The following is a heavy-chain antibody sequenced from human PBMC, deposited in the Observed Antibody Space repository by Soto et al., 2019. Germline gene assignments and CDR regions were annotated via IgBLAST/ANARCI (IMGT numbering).Heavy chain of an antibody. CDR1: GFTFTNYW. CDR3: ARGGNWFDP. V-gene: IGHV3-7*05. CDR2: IDQGGGEK. D-gene: IGHD3-10*01. Sequence: EVQLVESGGALVQPGGSLRLPCAASGFTFTNYWMAWVRQAPGKGLEWVAHIDQGGGEKYYVDSVKGRFTISRDNAKNSLYLQMNSLRAEDTALYYCARGGNWFDPWGQGTLVTVSS. J-gene: IGHJ5*02.